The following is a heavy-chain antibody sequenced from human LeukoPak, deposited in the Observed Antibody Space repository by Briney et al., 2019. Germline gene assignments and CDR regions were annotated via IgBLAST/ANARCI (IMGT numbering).Heavy chain of an antibody. V-gene: IGHV4-30-2*01. Sequence: SETLSLTCAVSGGSISSGGYSWSWIRQPPGKGLEWTGYIYHSGSTYYNPSLKSRVTISVDRSKNQFSLKLSSVTAADTAVYYCARASTFTDNWFDPWGQGTLVTVSS. CDR2: IYHSGST. J-gene: IGHJ5*02. CDR3: ARASTFTDNWFDP. CDR1: GGSISSGGYS. D-gene: IGHD2-2*01.